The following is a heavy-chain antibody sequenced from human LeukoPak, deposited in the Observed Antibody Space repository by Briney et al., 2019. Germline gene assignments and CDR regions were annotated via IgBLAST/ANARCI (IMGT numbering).Heavy chain of an antibody. J-gene: IGHJ4*02. D-gene: IGHD1-7*01. CDR1: GFTFSSYG. CDR3: AKPWNYGSRYTYYFDY. Sequence: GRSLRLSCAASGFTFSSYGMHWVRQAPGKGLEWVAVISYDGSNKYYADSVKGRFTISRDNSKNTLYLQMNSLRAEDTAVYYCAKPWNYGSRYTYYFDYWGQRTLVTVSS. V-gene: IGHV3-30*18. CDR2: ISYDGSNK.